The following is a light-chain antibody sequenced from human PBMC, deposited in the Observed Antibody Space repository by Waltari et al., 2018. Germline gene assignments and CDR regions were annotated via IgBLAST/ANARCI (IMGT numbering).Light chain of an antibody. CDR2: DVS. CDR1: SSDIGSQKY. CDR3: CAYTGSVWV. Sequence: QSALTQPASVSGSPGQSITMSCTGTSSDIGSQKYVSWYQQHPGKAPKLMIYDVSERPSGVSNRFSGSKSVNTASLTSSGLQADDEADYYCCAYTGSVWVFGGGTKLTVL. J-gene: IGLJ3*02. V-gene: IGLV2-14*03.